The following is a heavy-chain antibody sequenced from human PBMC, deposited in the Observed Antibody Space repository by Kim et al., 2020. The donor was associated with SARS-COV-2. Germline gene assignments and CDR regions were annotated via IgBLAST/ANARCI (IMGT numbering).Heavy chain of an antibody. V-gene: IGHV4-59*12. CDR3: GRDLTYCGGDCYVV. Sequence: TPAPKSRVTISVDTSKNQFSLKLSSVTAADTAVYYCGRDLTYCGGDCYVVWGQGTLVTVSS. J-gene: IGHJ4*02. D-gene: IGHD2-21*02.